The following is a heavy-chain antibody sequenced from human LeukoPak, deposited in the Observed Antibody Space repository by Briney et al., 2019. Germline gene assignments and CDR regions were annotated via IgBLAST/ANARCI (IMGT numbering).Heavy chain of an antibody. CDR1: GFTFSSYA. D-gene: IGHD3-10*01. J-gene: IGHJ4*02. V-gene: IGHV3-30-3*01. Sequence: GRSLRLSCSASGFTFSSYAMHWVRQAPGRGLEWVAVISYDGSNKYYADSVKGRFTISRDNSKNTLYLQMNSLRAEDTAVYYCARDPAITMVRGVIGYYFDYWGQGTLVTVSS. CDR3: ARDPAITMVRGVIGYYFDY. CDR2: ISYDGSNK.